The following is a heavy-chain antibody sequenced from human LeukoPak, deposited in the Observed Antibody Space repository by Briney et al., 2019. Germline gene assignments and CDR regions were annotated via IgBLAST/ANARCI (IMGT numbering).Heavy chain of an antibody. V-gene: IGHV1-8*01. J-gene: IGHJ6*02. D-gene: IGHD3-10*01. Sequence: GASVKVSCKASGYTFTSYDINWVRQATGQGLEWMGWMNPNSGNTGYAQKFQGRVTMTRNTSISIAYMELSSLRSEDTAVYYCARGGSLWFGEFPWNYYYYYGMDVWGQGTTVTVSS. CDR1: GYTFTSYD. CDR3: ARGGSLWFGEFPWNYYYYYGMDV. CDR2: MNPNSGNT.